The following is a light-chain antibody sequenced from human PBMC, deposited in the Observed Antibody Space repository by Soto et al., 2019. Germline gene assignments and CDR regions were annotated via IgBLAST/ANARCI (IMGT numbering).Light chain of an antibody. CDR1: QTISSW. Sequence: DIQMTQSPSSLSGSVGDRVTITCRASQTISSWLAWYQQKPGKAPDLLIYTASSLESGVPSRFSGSGSGTDFTLTISSLQPEDFATYFCQQSYSRPRTFGQGTRWIS. CDR2: TAS. CDR3: QQSYSRPRT. J-gene: IGKJ1*01. V-gene: IGKV1-39*01.